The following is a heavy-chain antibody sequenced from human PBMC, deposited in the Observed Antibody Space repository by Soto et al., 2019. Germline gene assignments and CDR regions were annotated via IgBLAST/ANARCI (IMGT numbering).Heavy chain of an antibody. CDR1: GGSISSGGYS. D-gene: IGHD3-10*01. CDR2: IYHSGST. Sequence: PSETLSLTCAVSGGSISSGGYSWSWIRQPPGKGLEWIGYIYHSGSTYYNPSLKSRVTISVDRSKNQFSLKLSSVTAADTAVYYCARAGYGSGIWYFDHWGQGTLVTVSS. CDR3: ARAGYGSGIWYFDH. J-gene: IGHJ4*02. V-gene: IGHV4-30-2*01.